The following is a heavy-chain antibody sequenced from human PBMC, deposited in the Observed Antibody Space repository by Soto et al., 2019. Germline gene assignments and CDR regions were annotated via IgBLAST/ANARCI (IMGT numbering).Heavy chain of an antibody. CDR3: VREEIYDFWSGYPSNWFDP. Sequence: QVQLVQSGAEVKKPGASVKVSCKASGYTFTSYAMHWVRQAPGQRLEWMGWINAGNGNTKYSQKFQGRVTITRDTSASTAYMELSSLRSEDTAVYYCVREEIYDFWSGYPSNWFDPWGQGTLVTVSS. CDR1: GYTFTSYA. V-gene: IGHV1-3*01. CDR2: INAGNGNT. J-gene: IGHJ5*02. D-gene: IGHD3-3*01.